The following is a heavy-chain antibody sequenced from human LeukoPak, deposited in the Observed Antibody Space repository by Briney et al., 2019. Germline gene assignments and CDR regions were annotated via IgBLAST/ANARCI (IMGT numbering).Heavy chain of an antibody. Sequence: SETLSLTCTVSGGSVSSTNYYWGWIRQPPGKGLEWIGNIYYGGTTYYNPSLRGRVSMSVDTSKNQFSVRLTSVTAADTALYCCARSGSTSTKYYYMDVWGKGTTVTVSS. J-gene: IGHJ6*03. V-gene: IGHV4-39*01. CDR1: GGSVSSTNYY. CDR2: IYYGGTT. D-gene: IGHD1-7*01. CDR3: ARSGSTSTKYYYMDV.